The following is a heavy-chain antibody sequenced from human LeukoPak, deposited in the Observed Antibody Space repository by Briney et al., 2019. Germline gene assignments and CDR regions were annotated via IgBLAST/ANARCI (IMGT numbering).Heavy chain of an antibody. CDR3: AKGYYDYAQNYFDY. CDR1: GFTFSSYD. CDR2: ISSTGGTT. J-gene: IGHJ4*02. V-gene: IGHV3-23*01. Sequence: GGTLRLSCAASGFTFSSYDMSWVRQAPGKGLEWVSAISSTGGTTYYADSVKGRFTISRDNSKNTLYLQMNSLRAEDTAVYYCAKGYYDYAQNYFDYWGQGTLVTVSS. D-gene: IGHD3-16*01.